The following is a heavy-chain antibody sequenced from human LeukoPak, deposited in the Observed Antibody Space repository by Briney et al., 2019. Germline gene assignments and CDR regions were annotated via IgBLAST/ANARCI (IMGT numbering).Heavy chain of an antibody. CDR1: GYTFTSYY. V-gene: IGHV1-46*01. D-gene: IGHD3-22*01. J-gene: IGHJ3*02. CDR2: INPSGGST. Sequence: ASVKVSCKASGYTFTSYYMHWVRQAPGQGLEWMGIINPSGGSTSYAQKFQGRVTMTRDTSTSTVYMELSSLRSEDTAVYYCARVKPNYYDSSAYGTFDIWGQETMVTVSS. CDR3: ARVKPNYYDSSAYGTFDI.